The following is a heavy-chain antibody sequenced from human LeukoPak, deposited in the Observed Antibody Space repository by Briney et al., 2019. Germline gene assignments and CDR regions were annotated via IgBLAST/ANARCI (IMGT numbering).Heavy chain of an antibody. J-gene: IGHJ5*02. Sequence: ASVKVSCKASGYTFTSYGISWVRQAPGQGLEWMGWISAYNGNTNYAQKLQGRVTMTTDTSTSTAYMELRSLRSDDTAVYYCARESYDYGDYRISWFDPWGQGTLVTASS. CDR1: GYTFTSYG. CDR2: ISAYNGNT. V-gene: IGHV1-18*01. CDR3: ARESYDYGDYRISWFDP. D-gene: IGHD4-17*01.